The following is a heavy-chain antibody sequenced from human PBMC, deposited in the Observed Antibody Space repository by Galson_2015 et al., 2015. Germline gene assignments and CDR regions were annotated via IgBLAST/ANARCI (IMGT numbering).Heavy chain of an antibody. CDR2: IYPGDSDT. V-gene: IGHV5-51*01. D-gene: IGHD1-14*01. CDR1: GYNFTSYW. Sequence: QSGAEVKKPGESLKISCKGSGYNFTSYWIAWVCQMPGKGLEWMGIIYPGDSDTRYSPSFQGQVTISADKSISTAYLQWSTLRASDIAMYYCARRAPTGVWYFDFWGRGTLVTVSS. CDR3: ARRAPTGVWYFDF. J-gene: IGHJ2*01.